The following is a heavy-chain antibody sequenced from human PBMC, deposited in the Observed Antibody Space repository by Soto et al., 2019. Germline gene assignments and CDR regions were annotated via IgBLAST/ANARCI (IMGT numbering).Heavy chain of an antibody. D-gene: IGHD2-2*01. V-gene: IGHV3-23*01. CDR1: GFTFSNYA. Sequence: GGSLRLSCAASGFTFSNYAMNWVRQAPGKGLEWVSTISGSGGSPYYADSVKGRFTISRDNSKNTLYLQMDSLRVDDTAIYFCAKDRVIAVEPPAPRQFYYHMDVWGKGTTVTVSS. CDR3: AKDRVIAVEPPAPRQFYYHMDV. CDR2: ISGSGGSP. J-gene: IGHJ6*03.